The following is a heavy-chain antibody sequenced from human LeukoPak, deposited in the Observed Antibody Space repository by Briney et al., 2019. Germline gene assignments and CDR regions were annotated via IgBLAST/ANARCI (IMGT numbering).Heavy chain of an antibody. CDR3: AELGITMIGGV. CDR1: GFTFSSYW. V-gene: IGHV3-7*01. Sequence: GSLRLSCAASGFTFSSYWMSWVRQAPGKGLEWVANIKQDGSEKYYVDSVKGRFTISRDNAKNSLYLQMNSLRAEDSAVYYCAELGITMIGGVWGKGTTVTISS. CDR2: IKQDGSEK. D-gene: IGHD3-10*02. J-gene: IGHJ6*04.